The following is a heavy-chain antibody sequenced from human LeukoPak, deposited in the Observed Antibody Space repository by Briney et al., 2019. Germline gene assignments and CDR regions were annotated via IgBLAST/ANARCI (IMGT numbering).Heavy chain of an antibody. Sequence: GGSLRLSCAASGFTFSTYWMSWVRQTPEKGLEWVANIKVDGSEKYYVDSVKGRFTISRDNAKNSLYLQMNSLRAEDTAVYYCARRRGDSSGWSYFDYWGQGTLVTVSS. CDR3: ARRRGDSSGWSYFDY. CDR1: GFTFSTYW. V-gene: IGHV3-7*01. D-gene: IGHD6-25*01. J-gene: IGHJ4*02. CDR2: IKVDGSEK.